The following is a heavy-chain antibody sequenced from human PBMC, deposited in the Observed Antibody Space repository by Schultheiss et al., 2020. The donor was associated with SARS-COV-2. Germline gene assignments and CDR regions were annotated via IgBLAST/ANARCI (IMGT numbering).Heavy chain of an antibody. CDR3: AREGELGSSSAYYYYYGMDV. D-gene: IGHD6-6*01. J-gene: IGHJ6*02. CDR1: GFTFSSHG. CDR2: ISSSGSTI. V-gene: IGHV3-48*04. Sequence: GGSLRLSCAASGFTFSSHGMHWVRQAPGKGLEWVSYISSSGSTIYYADSVKGRFTISRDNAKNSLYLQMNSLRAEDTAVYYCAREGELGSSSAYYYYYGMDVWGQGTTVTVSS.